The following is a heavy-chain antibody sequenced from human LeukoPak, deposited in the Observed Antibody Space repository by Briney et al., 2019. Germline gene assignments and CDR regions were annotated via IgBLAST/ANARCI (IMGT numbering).Heavy chain of an antibody. J-gene: IGHJ4*02. CDR3: ATVGRGYSSGWYAPYGS. CDR2: FDPEDGET. CDR1: GYTLTELS. D-gene: IGHD6-19*01. V-gene: IGHV1-24*01. Sequence: ASVKVSCKVSGYTLTELSMHWVRQAPGKGLEWMGGFDPEDGETIYAQKFQGRVTMTEDTSTDTAYMELSSLRSEDTAVYYCATVGRGYSSGWYAPYGSWGQGTLATVSS.